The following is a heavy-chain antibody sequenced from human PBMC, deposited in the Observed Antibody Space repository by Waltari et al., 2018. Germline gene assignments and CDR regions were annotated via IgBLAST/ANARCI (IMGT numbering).Heavy chain of an antibody. CDR2: INHSGST. J-gene: IGHJ5*02. D-gene: IGHD3-22*01. CDR3: ASPYYYDSSGYST. CDR1: GGSFSGYY. V-gene: IGHV4-34*01. Sequence: QVQLQQWGAGLLKPSETLSLTCAVYGGSFSGYYWSCIRQPPGKGREWIGEINHSGSTNYNPSLKSRVTISVDTSKNQFSLKLSSVTAADTAVYYCASPYYYDSSGYSTWGQGTLVTVSS.